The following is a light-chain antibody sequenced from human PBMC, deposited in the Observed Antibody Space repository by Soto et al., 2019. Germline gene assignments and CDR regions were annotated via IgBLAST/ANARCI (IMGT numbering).Light chain of an antibody. Sequence: QSVLTQPASVSGSPGQSITISCTGTSSDVGAYNYVSWFQQYPGKAPKLVIYDVTNRPSGVSSRFSGSKSANTASLTISGLQADDEADYYCSSYTTSTTPVFGGGTKVTVL. V-gene: IGLV2-14*01. CDR1: SSDVGAYNY. CDR2: DVT. J-gene: IGLJ3*02. CDR3: SSYTTSTTPV.